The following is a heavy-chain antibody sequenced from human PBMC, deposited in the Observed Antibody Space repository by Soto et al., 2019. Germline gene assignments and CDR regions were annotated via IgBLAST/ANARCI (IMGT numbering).Heavy chain of an antibody. V-gene: IGHV3-23*01. J-gene: IGHJ6*02. D-gene: IGHD2-8*01. Sequence: GGSLRLSCAASGFTFSSYAMSWVRQAPGKGLEWVSAISGSGGSTYHADSVKGRFTISRDNSKNTLYLQMNSLRAEDTAVYYCAKATRPYCTNGICYVYYYGLDVWGQGTTVTVSS. CDR2: ISGSGGST. CDR3: AKATRPYCTNGICYVYYYGLDV. CDR1: GFTFSSYA.